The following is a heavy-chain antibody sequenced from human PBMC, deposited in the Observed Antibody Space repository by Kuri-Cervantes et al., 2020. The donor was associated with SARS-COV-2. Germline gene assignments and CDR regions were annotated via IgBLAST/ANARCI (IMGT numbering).Heavy chain of an antibody. J-gene: IGHJ6*02. D-gene: IGHD1-14*01. V-gene: IGHV3-30*03. CDR3: ARPRKPVYYCHGMDV. Sequence: GGSLRLSCVASGFTFSNYGMHWVRQAPGKGLEWVAVISDDEVSKHYADSVNGRFTISRDKSKNTLYLQMTSLRPGDTAIYYCARPRKPVYYCHGMDVWGQGTMVTVSS. CDR1: GFTFSNYG. CDR2: ISDDEVSK.